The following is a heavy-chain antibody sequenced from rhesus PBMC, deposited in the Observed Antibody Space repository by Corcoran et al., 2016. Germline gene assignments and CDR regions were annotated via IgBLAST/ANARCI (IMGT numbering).Heavy chain of an antibody. CDR3: ARGGAQFYGLDS. CDR1: GYTFSIYA. CDR2: IIPLFGIT. V-gene: IGHV1-151*01. Sequence: QVQLVQSGAEVKKPGASVKLSCKASGYTFSIYAFPWVRQAHGKGLEWRGGIIPLFGITNYAEKFQGRVTITADTSTSTAYMELSSLRSEDTAVYYCARGGAQFYGLDSWGQGVVVTVSS. D-gene: IGHD3-3*01. J-gene: IGHJ6*01.